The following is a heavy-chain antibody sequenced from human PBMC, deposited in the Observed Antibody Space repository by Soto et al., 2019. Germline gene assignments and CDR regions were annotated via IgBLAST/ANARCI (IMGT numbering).Heavy chain of an antibody. D-gene: IGHD6-13*01. CDR2: MNPHSGNT. Sequence: QVQLVQSGAEVKKPGASVKVSCKASGYTFTSYDINWVRQATGQGIEWMGWMNPHSGNTGYAQKFQGRVTMTRNTSISTAYMEQSSLRPEDTAVYYCARGPGSWYYYYMDVWGKGTTVTVSS. V-gene: IGHV1-8*01. J-gene: IGHJ6*03. CDR3: ARGPGSWYYYYMDV. CDR1: GYTFTSYD.